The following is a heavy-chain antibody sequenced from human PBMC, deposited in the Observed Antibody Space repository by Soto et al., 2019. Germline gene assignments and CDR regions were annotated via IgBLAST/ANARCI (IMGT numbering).Heavy chain of an antibody. V-gene: IGHV1-18*01. CDR1: GYTFTSYG. J-gene: IGHJ6*02. CDR3: AVAGTAIYYYYGMDV. Sequence: AASVKVSCKASGYTFTSYGISWVRQAPGQGLEWMGWISAYNGNTNYAQKLQGRVTMTTDTSTSTAYMELRSLRSDDTAVYYCAVAGTAIYYYYGMDVWGQGTTVTV. CDR2: ISAYNGNT. D-gene: IGHD6-19*01.